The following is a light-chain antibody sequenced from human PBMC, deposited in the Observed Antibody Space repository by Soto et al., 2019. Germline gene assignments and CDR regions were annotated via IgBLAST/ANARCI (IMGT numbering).Light chain of an antibody. CDR2: GAS. V-gene: IGKV3-20*01. CDR1: HTFRNNY. CDR3: QHYYSAPLT. J-gene: IGKJ1*01. Sequence: EIVLSPSPGTLSLYPGERATSPSRLSHTFRNNYLVWYQQKPGQPPRLLIYGASTRKSGVPDRFSGSGSGTDFTLTISSLQAEDVAVYYCQHYYSAPLTFGQGTKVDIK.